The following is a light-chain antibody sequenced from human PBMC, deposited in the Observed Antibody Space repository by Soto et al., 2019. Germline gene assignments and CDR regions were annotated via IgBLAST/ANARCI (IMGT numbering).Light chain of an antibody. V-gene: IGLV2-14*03. CDR2: DVT. Sequence: QSVLTQPASVSGSPGQSITISCTGTSSDGDYVSWYQQHPGKAPKLIISDVTNRPPGVSNRFSGSKSDYTASLTISGLQAEDEADYCCSSYAAASSLDVVFGGGTKVTVL. CDR1: SSDGDY. CDR3: SSYAAASSLDVV. J-gene: IGLJ2*01.